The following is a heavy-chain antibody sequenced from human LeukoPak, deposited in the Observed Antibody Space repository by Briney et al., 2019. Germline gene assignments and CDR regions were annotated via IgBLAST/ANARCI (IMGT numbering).Heavy chain of an antibody. CDR1: GGSISSYY. CDR3: ARTYYDILTGYYLGAFDI. D-gene: IGHD3-9*01. J-gene: IGHJ3*02. CDR2: IYYSGST. V-gene: IGHV4-59*08. Sequence: PSETLSLTCTVSGGSISSYYWCWIRQPPGKGLEWIGYIYYSGSTNYNPSLKSRVTISVDTSKNQFSLKLSSVTAADTAVYYCARTYYDILTGYYLGAFDIWGQGTMVTVSS.